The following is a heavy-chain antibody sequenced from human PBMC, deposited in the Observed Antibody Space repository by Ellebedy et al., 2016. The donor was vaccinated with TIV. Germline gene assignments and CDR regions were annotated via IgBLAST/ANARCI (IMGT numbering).Heavy chain of an antibody. CDR1: GGSISSNY. CDR2: IYYSGST. V-gene: IGHV4-59*08. D-gene: IGHD3-22*01. CDR3: ARTSYYDSSGYPLFDY. J-gene: IGHJ4*02. Sequence: SETLSLTCTVSGGSISSNYWSWIRQPPGKGLEWIGYIYYSGSTNYNPSLKSRVTMSVDSSRNQFSLKLSSVTAADTAVFYCARTSYYDSSGYPLFDYWGQGTLVTVSS.